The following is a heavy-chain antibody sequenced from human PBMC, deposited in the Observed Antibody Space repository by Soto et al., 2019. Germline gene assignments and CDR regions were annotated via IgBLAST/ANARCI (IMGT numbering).Heavy chain of an antibody. CDR2: IYYSGST. CDR1: GSSISSGGYY. CDR3: ASTVAIGCSGGSCYYYYGMDV. J-gene: IGHJ6*02. D-gene: IGHD2-15*01. Sequence: PSETLSLTCTVSGSSISSGGYYWSWIRQHPGKGLEWIGYIYYSGSTYYNPSLKSRVTISVDTSKNQFSLKLSSVTAADTAVYYCASTVAIGCSGGSCYYYYGMDVWGQGTTVTVSS. V-gene: IGHV4-31*03.